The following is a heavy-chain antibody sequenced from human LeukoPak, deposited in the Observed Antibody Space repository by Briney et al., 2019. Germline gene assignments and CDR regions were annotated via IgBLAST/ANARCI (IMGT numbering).Heavy chain of an antibody. V-gene: IGHV4-39*01. CDR1: GGSISSSSYY. Sequence: KPSETLSLTCTVSGGSISSSSYYWGWIRQPPGKGLEWIGSIYYSGSTYYNPSLKSRVTISVDTSKNQFSLKLSSVTAADTAVYYCANAVSSGYLSDYWGQGTLVTVSS. D-gene: IGHD3-22*01. J-gene: IGHJ4*02. CDR3: ANAVSSGYLSDY. CDR2: IYYSGST.